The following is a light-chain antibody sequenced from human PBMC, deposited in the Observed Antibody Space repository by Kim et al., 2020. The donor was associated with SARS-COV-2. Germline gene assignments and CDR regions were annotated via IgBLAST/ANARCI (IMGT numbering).Light chain of an antibody. CDR1: QSVTSN. CDR3: QQYNDWWT. CDR2: GAS. V-gene: IGKV3-15*01. Sequence: GSPGERAHLSCRASQSVTSNLAWYQQKPGQAPRLLIYGASTRATGIPARFSGSGSGTEFTLTISSLQSEDFAVYYCQQYNDWWTFGQGTKVDIK. J-gene: IGKJ1*01.